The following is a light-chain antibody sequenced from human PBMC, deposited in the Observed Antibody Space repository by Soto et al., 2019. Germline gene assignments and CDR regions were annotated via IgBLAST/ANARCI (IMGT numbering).Light chain of an antibody. J-gene: IGKJ5*01. Sequence: EIELTQSPSSLSVSPGERATLSCRASQSVSSYLAWFQQKPGQAPRLLIYDASDMPPGLPPRFRGRGSGPDFTLTISMLNADFSAVYCYQLRTYWALTFGRGTRLEIK. CDR3: QLRTYWALT. V-gene: IGKV3-11*01. CDR2: DAS. CDR1: QSVSSY.